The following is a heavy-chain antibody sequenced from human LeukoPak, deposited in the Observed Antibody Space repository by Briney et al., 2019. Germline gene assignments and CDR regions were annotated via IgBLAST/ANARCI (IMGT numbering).Heavy chain of an antibody. CDR1: GGSISSYY. J-gene: IGHJ6*02. CDR3: ARVFLTDSPLIIPWTSYGMDV. D-gene: IGHD3-16*01. CDR2: IYYSGST. V-gene: IGHV4-59*12. Sequence: PSETLSLTCTVSGGSISSYYWSWIRQPPGKGLEWIGYIYYSGSTNYNPSLKSRVTISVDTSKNQFSLKLSSVTAADTAVYYCARVFLTDSPLIIPWTSYGMDVWGQGTAVTVSS.